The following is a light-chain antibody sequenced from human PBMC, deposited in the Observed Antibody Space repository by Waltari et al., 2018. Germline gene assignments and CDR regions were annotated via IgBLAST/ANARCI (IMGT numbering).Light chain of an antibody. J-gene: IGLJ2*01. CDR2: ENF. V-gene: IGLV6-57*04. CDR1: GGSIASDY. CDR3: QSSDNNTVF. Sequence: FLLTQPHSVSESPGKTITISCTRSGGSIASDYVQWYQQRPGSAPTTVIFENFQRPPGVPTRFSGSIDSSSNSASLIISGLKTEDEADYYCQSSDNNTVFFGGGTRLTVL.